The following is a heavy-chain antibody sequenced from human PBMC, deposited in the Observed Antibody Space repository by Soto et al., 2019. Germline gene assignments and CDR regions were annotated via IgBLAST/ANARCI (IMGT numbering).Heavy chain of an antibody. Sequence: EVQLLESGGGLVQPGGSLRLSCAASGFTFSSYAMSLVRQAPGKGLEWVSAISGSGGSTYYADSVKGRFTISRDNSKNTLYLQMNSLRAEDTAVYYCANCAPGIAAAGYACDIWGQGTMVTFSS. CDR3: ANCAPGIAAAGYACDI. CDR1: GFTFSSYA. D-gene: IGHD6-13*01. V-gene: IGHV3-23*01. CDR2: ISGSGGST. J-gene: IGHJ3*02.